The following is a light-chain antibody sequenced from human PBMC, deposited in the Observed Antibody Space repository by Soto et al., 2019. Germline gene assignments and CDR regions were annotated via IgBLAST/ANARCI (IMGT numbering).Light chain of an antibody. CDR1: SSDVGSYSL. CDR2: EAS. Sequence: QSALTQPASVSGSPGQSITISCTGTSSDVGSYSLVSWYQQHPGKAPKLMIYEASKRPSGVSNRFSGSKSGNTASLTISGLQAEDEADYYCCSYAGSSTVVFGGGTKLTVL. J-gene: IGLJ2*01. CDR3: CSYAGSSTVV. V-gene: IGLV2-23*01.